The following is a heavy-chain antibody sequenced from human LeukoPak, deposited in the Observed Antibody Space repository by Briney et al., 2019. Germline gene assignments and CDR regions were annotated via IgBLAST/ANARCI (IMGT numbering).Heavy chain of an antibody. CDR3: ARDYYYDSSAPDAFDI. Sequence: SPSLSLTWSVAGGSISSDDSYWSWIRQPPGKGLEFIGYIYYSGSTYSNPSLKSRITISVDTSKNQFSLKLSSVTAADTAVYYCARDYYYDSSAPDAFDIWGQGTMVTVSS. J-gene: IGHJ3*02. V-gene: IGHV4-30-4*08. CDR1: GGSISSDDSY. D-gene: IGHD3-22*01. CDR2: IYYSGST.